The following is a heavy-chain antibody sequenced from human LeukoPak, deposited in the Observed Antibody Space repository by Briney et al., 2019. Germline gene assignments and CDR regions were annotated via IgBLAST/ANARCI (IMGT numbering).Heavy chain of an antibody. CDR2: INPNSGGT. V-gene: IGHV1-2*02. D-gene: IGHD3-3*01. CDR3: ARAEGGTIFGVVIS. CDR1: GYTFTGYY. Sequence: ASVKVSCKASGYTFTGYYMHWVRQAPGQGLEWMGWINPNSGGTNYAQKFQGRVTMTRDTSISTAYMELSRLRSDDTAVYYCARAEGGTIFGVVISWGKGTLSPSPQ. J-gene: IGHJ5*02.